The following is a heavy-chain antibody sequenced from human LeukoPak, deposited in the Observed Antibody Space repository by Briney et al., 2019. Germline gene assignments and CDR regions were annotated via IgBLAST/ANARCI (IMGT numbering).Heavy chain of an antibody. V-gene: IGHV4-59*12. J-gene: IGHJ4*02. CDR3: ARVLRGSATYDY. D-gene: IGHD1-26*01. Sequence: SETLSLTCTVSGGSISSYYWSWIRQPPGKGLEWIGTIYHSGSTYYNPSLKSRVTISVDTSKNQFSLKMTSVSAADTAVYYCARVLRGSATYDYWGQGTLVTVSS. CDR1: GGSISSYY. CDR2: IYHSGST.